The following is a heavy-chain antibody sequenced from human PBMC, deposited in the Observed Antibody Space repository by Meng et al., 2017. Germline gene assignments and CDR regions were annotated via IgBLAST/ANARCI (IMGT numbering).Heavy chain of an antibody. CDR1: GFMSEIHA. CDR2: IFLSSDTV. CDR3: TGDLYAGGTDV. J-gene: IGHJ3*01. D-gene: IGHD6-13*01. V-gene: IGHV3-9*02. Sequence: SLKISCVASGFMSEIHAMHWVRQAPGKGLEWVSGIFLSSDTVYYAGSVKGRITTSRDTAKNALFQQMNSRGPGDTASYYSTGDLYAGGTDVWGQGTMVTVSS.